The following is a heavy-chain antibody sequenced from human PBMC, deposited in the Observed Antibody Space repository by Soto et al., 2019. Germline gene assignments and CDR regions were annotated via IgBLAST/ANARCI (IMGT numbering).Heavy chain of an antibody. Sequence: WGSLGLSCASSGFIFSSYAMSWVRQAPGKGLEWVSAISGSGGSTYYADSVKGRFTISRDNSKNTLYLQMNSLRAEDTAVYYCAKRKGSAAGYCFDYWGQGTLVTVSS. CDR1: GFIFSSYA. V-gene: IGHV3-23*01. CDR2: ISGSGGST. J-gene: IGHJ4*02. CDR3: AKRKGSAAGYCFDY. D-gene: IGHD6-13*01.